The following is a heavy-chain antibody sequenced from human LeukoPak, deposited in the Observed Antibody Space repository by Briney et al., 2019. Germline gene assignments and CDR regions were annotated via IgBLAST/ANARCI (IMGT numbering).Heavy chain of an antibody. CDR2: ITGSGGST. J-gene: IGHJ6*03. Sequence: GGSLRLSCAASGFTFSSYAMSWVRQAPGNGLEWVSAITGSGGSTYYADPVKGRFTISRVNSKNTLYLEMNSLRAEDTAVYYCAKGLRFLEWFPMDVWGKGTTVTVSS. CDR3: AKGLRFLEWFPMDV. D-gene: IGHD3-3*01. V-gene: IGHV3-23*01. CDR1: GFTFSSYA.